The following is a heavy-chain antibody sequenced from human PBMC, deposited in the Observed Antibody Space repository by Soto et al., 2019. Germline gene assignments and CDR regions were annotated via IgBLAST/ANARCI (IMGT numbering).Heavy chain of an antibody. CDR3: ARSMGDYGAFDI. D-gene: IGHD4-17*01. CDR2: ISSSSSYI. Sequence: GGSLRLSCAASGFTFSSYSMNWVRQAPGKGLEWVSSISSSSSYIYYADSVKGRFTISRDNAKNSLYLQMNSLRAEDTAVYYCARSMGDYGAFDIWGQGTIVTVSS. CDR1: GFTFSSYS. J-gene: IGHJ3*02. V-gene: IGHV3-21*01.